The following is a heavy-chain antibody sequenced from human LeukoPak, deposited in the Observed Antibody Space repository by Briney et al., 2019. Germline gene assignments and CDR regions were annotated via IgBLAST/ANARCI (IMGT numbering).Heavy chain of an antibody. V-gene: IGHV3-21*03. D-gene: IGHD2/OR15-2a*01. J-gene: IGHJ3*02. CDR1: GFTFSSYW. Sequence: GGSLRLSCAASGFTFSSYWMNWVRQAPGKGLEWVSSISISSRYIYYADSLKGRFTISRDNAKNSLYLQMNSLRAEDTAVYYCARVSILIVPYYAFDIWGQGTMVTVSS. CDR3: ARVSILIVPYYAFDI. CDR2: ISISSRYI.